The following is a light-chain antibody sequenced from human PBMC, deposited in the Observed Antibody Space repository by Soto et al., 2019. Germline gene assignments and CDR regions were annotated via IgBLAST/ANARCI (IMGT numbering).Light chain of an antibody. CDR3: QQYGNSRGT. Sequence: DIVLSQSPGTLSWTPGDRTTRSCRASQSVSTSYLAWYQQKPGQAPRLLIYGASSRATGIPDRFSGSGSGTDFTLTISGLEPEDFAVYSCQQYGNSRGTFGQGTRLEIK. CDR2: GAS. CDR1: QSVSTSY. J-gene: IGKJ5*01. V-gene: IGKV3-20*01.